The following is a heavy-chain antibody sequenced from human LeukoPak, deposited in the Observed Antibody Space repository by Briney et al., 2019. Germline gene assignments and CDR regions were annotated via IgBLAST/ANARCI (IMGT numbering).Heavy chain of an antibody. CDR1: GYTFTSYY. CDR3: ARRGSIAAAGYFDY. D-gene: IGHD6-13*01. V-gene: IGHV1-46*01. Sequence: GATVTVSCTASGYTFTSYYMHWVRQAPGQGLEWMGIINPSGGSTSYAQKFQGRVTMTRDTSTSTVYMELSSLRSEDTAVYYCARRGSIAAAGYFDYWGQGTLVTVSS. CDR2: INPSGGST. J-gene: IGHJ4*02.